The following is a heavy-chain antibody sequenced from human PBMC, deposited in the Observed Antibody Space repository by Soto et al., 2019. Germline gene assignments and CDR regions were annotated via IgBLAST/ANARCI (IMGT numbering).Heavy chain of an antibody. D-gene: IGHD3-10*01. J-gene: IGHJ4*02. CDR3: ARFVRVRRSMVRGENSSYSGRAF. CDR1: GGTFSGYY. V-gene: IGHV4-34*01. CDR2: INHSGST. Sequence: PSETQSLTYAVYGGTFSGYYWSWIRQQQGKGLEWIGEINHSGSTNYNPSLKSRVTISVDTSKNQFSLKLSSVTAADTAVYSGARFVRVRRSMVRGENSSYSGRAFWAQGPPV.